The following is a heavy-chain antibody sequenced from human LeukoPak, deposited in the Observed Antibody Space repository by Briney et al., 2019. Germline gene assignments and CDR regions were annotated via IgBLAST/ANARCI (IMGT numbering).Heavy chain of an antibody. J-gene: IGHJ3*02. CDR3: SMQPDYYDSSGYPDAFDI. Sequence: SETLSLTCTVSGYSISSGYYWGWIRQPPGKGLEWIGSIYHSGSTYYNPSLKSRVAISVDTSKNQFSLKLSSVTAADTAVYYCSMQPDYYDSSGYPDAFDIWGQGTMVTVSS. CDR1: GYSISSGYY. D-gene: IGHD3-22*01. CDR2: IYHSGST. V-gene: IGHV4-38-2*02.